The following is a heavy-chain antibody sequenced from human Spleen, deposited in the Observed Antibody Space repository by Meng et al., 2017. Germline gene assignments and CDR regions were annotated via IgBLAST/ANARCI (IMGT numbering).Heavy chain of an antibody. CDR1: GGSISSIDW. CDR3: ASWIYSCGWQ. Sequence: QLQLQGSGPGRVNPSGTLSLTCVVSGGSISSIDWWSWVRQPPGKGLEWIGEIYHGGDTNYNPSLKSRVTIAIDKSKNQFSLKLSSVTAADTAVYYCASWIYSCGWQWGQGALVTVSS. V-gene: IGHV4/OR15-8*02. D-gene: IGHD6-19*01. CDR2: IYHGGDT. J-gene: IGHJ4*02.